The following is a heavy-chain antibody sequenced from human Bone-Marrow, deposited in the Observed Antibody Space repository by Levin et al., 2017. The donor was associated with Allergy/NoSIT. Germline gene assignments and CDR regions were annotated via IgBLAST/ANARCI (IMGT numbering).Heavy chain of an antibody. CDR2: IYYSGST. CDR3: ARITHYDYGSSDYDPGYYFDF. J-gene: IGHJ4*02. CDR1: GGSIRNFY. V-gene: IGHV4-59*01. D-gene: IGHD3-22*01. Sequence: SETLSLTCTVSGGSIRNFYWSWIRQLPGKRLEWSGYIYYSGSTNYNPSLQSGVTISVDTSTNQFSLKMRSVNAADTAVYYCARITHYDYGSSDYDPGYYFDFWGQGALVTVSS.